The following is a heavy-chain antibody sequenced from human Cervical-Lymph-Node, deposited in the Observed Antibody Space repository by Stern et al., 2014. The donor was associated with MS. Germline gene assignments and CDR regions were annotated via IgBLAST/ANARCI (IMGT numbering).Heavy chain of an antibody. D-gene: IGHD3-10*01. CDR2: VSYDGTQR. J-gene: IGHJ4*02. CDR1: GFTFSTYA. V-gene: IGHV3-30-3*01. CDR3: ARGGRGVGLEY. Sequence: VHLVESGGGVVQPGRSLSLSCVASGFTFSTYAMHWVRQAPGKGLERVAFVSYDGTQRNSTDSVKARFTISRDNSKNTLYLHMNSLRDEDTAVYFCARGGRGVGLEYWGQGALVTVSS.